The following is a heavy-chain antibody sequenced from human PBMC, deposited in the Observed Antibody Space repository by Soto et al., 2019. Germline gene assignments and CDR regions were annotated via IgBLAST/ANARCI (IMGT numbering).Heavy chain of an antibody. D-gene: IGHD1-26*01. V-gene: IGHV3-23*01. CDR2: ISIRGDKT. J-gene: IGHJ4*02. CDR3: AKGVQWELPLEY. Sequence: EVQLLESGGGLVQPGGSLRLSCAASGFTFSNYAMSWVRQAPGKGLEWVSAISIRGDKTYYAGSVKGRFAISRDNSKNTLYLQMNSLRVEDTARYHCAKGVQWELPLEYWGQGTLVTVSS. CDR1: GFTFSNYA.